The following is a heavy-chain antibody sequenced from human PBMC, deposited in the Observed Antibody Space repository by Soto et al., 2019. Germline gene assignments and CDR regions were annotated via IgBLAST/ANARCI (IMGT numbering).Heavy chain of an antibody. Sequence: PGGSLRLSCAASAFTISIYSMSWVRQAPGKGLEWVSGISGSGESTYLADSVKGRFTISRDNSKSTLYLRMNSLRADDTAVYYCAKSFGDTWNEYYFDYWGLGTLVTVSS. CDR2: ISGSGEST. D-gene: IGHD3-16*01. CDR1: AFTISIYS. CDR3: AKSFGDTWNEYYFDY. V-gene: IGHV3-23*01. J-gene: IGHJ4*02.